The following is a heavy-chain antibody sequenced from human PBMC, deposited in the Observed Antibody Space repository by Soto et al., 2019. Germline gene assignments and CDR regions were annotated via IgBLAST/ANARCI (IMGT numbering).Heavy chain of an antibody. CDR2: ITDNGGST. CDR3: AKERATTTAFDY. V-gene: IGHV3-23*01. CDR1: GFTFSRDG. J-gene: IGHJ4*02. D-gene: IGHD4-17*01. Sequence: GGSLRLSCAASGFTFSRDGMSWVRQAPGKGLEWVSLITDNGGSTYYADSVKGRFTISRDNTKNTLFLQMNSLRAEDTAVYYCAKERATTTAFDYWGQGARVTVSS.